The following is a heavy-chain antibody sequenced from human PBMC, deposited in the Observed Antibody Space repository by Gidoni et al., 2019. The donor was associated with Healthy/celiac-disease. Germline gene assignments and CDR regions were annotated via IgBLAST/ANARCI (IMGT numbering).Heavy chain of an antibody. CDR3: ARSPGDYFDY. D-gene: IGHD3-10*01. V-gene: IGHV3-21*01. J-gene: IGHJ4*02. CDR1: GFTFSSYS. CDR2: IISSSSYI. Sequence: EVQLVESGGGLVKPGGSLRLSCAASGFTFSSYSMNWVRQAPGKGLEWVSSIISSSSYIYYADSVKGRFTISRDNAKNSLYLQMNSLIAEDTAVYYCARSPGDYFDYWGQGTLVTVSS.